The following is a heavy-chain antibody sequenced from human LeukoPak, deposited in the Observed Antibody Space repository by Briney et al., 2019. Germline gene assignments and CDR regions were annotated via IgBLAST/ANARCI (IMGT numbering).Heavy chain of an antibody. J-gene: IGHJ4*02. D-gene: IGHD1-26*01. Sequence: GGSLRLSSAASGFTFSSYSMNWVRQAPGKGLEWVSSISSSSSYIYYADSVKGRYTISRDNAENSLYLQMNSLRAEDTAVYYCARDGSGSYYYWGQGTLVTVSS. V-gene: IGHV3-21*01. CDR3: ARDGSGSYYY. CDR1: GFTFSSYS. CDR2: ISSSSSYI.